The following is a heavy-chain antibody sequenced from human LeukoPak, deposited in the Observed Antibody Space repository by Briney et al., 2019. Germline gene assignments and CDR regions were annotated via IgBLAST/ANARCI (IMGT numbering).Heavy chain of an antibody. V-gene: IGHV4-34*01. CDR2: INHSGST. CDR3: ARSRAGNDFLSAFYAFDI. D-gene: IGHD3-3*01. CDR1: GGSLSSYY. J-gene: IGHJ3*02. Sequence: PSETLSLTCAVYGGSLSSYYWSCIRQPPGKGLEWIGEINHSGSTNNNPSLKSRVTVLVDASKNQFSLKLTSVTAADSAAYYCARSRAGNDFLSAFYAFDIWGQGTMVTVSS.